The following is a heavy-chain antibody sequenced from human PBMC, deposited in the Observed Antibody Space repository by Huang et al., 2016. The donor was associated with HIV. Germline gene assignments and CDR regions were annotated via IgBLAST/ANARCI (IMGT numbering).Heavy chain of an antibody. CDR1: GYTFSSFG. J-gene: IGHJ6*03. Sequence: QVQLVQSGAEVKKPGASVKVSCKASGYTFSSFGISWVRQARGQGLEWVGGISVYNGNTKYARKFQGRLTMSTDTSTSTAYMELGSLRSDDTAVYYCARGGGIQLWLLGYYYMDVWGNGTTVTVSS. CDR2: ISVYNGNT. V-gene: IGHV1-18*01. CDR3: ARGGGIQLWLLGYYYMDV. D-gene: IGHD5-18*01.